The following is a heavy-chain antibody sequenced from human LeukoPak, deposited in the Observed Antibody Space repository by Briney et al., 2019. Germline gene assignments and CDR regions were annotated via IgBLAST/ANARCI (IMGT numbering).Heavy chain of an antibody. J-gene: IGHJ4*02. CDR2: INHSGST. Sequence: PSETLSLTCAVYGGSFSGYYWSWIRQPPGKGLEWIGEINHSGSTNYNPSLKSRVTISVDTSKNQFSLKPSSVTAAGTAVYCCAKGCWYFDYWGQGTLVTVSS. CDR3: AKGCWYFDY. CDR1: GGSFSGYY. V-gene: IGHV4-34*01. D-gene: IGHD2-15*01.